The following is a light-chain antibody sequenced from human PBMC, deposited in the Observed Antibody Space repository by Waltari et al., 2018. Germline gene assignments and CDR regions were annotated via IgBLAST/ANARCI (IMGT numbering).Light chain of an antibody. V-gene: IGKV1-33*01. CDR1: EDIRND. J-gene: IGKJ4*01. CDR3: LQSDSLPLT. CDR2: DAS. Sequence: DIQMTQSPSSLSASVGDSVTITCQASEDIRNDLNWYQQRPGKAPNLLVYDASNLKSGAPPRFSGSGSGTSFTLTIANLQPAEFATYYCLQSDSLPLTFGGGTRVEIK.